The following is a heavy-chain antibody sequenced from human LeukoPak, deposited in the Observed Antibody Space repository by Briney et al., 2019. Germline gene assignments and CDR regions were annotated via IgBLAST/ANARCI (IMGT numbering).Heavy chain of an antibody. D-gene: IGHD3-3*01. CDR2: ISSGSSYI. CDR3: AKKVEYDFWSGYQDY. CDR1: GFTLSGYS. J-gene: IGHJ4*02. Sequence: GGSLRLSCAASGFTLSGYSMNWVRQAPGKGLEWVSSISSGSSYIYYADSVKGRFTISRDNAKNSLSLQMNSLRAEDTAVYYCAKKVEYDFWSGYQDYWGQGTLVTVSS. V-gene: IGHV3-21*01.